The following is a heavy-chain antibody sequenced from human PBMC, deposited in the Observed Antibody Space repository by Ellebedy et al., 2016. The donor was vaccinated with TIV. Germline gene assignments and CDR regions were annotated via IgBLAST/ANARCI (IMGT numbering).Heavy chain of an antibody. CDR2: ITNDGTST. CDR1: GFSFSTNW. Sequence: PGGSLRLSCAASGFSFSTNWMHWVRQAPGKGLVWVSRITNDGTSTNYADSVRGRFIISRDNAKNTVYLQMNSLRAEDTAVYYCLTGGDSWGQGTLVTVSS. V-gene: IGHV3-74*01. D-gene: IGHD3-16*01. CDR3: LTGGDS. J-gene: IGHJ4*02.